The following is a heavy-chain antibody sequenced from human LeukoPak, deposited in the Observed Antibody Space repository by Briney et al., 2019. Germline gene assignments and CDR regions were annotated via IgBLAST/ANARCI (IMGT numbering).Heavy chain of an antibody. CDR2: ISSTGGNT. V-gene: IGHV3-64D*06. J-gene: IGHJ5*02. D-gene: IGHD2-2*01. CDR1: GFTFSNYA. CDR3: VKDQHCSTISCATGTGFDP. Sequence: GGSLRLSCSASGFTFSNYAMHWVRQAPGKGLEFVSGISSTGGNTNYPDSVKDRFSISRDNSKNTLYLQMTSLRADDTAVYYCVKDQHCSTISCATGTGFDPWGQGTSVTVSS.